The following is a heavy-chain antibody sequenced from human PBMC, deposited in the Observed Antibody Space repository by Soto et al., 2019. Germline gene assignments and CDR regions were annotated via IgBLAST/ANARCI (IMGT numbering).Heavy chain of an antibody. J-gene: IGHJ6*02. Sequence: SGPTLVNPTQTLTLTFTFSGFSLSTSGVGVGWIRQPPGKGLEWIGYIYYSGSTYYNPSLKSRVTISVDTSKNQFSLKLSSVTAADTAVYYCARDPTDLPRGYGMDVWGQGTTVTVSS. CDR3: ARDPTDLPRGYGMDV. CDR1: GFSLSTSGVG. CDR2: IYYSGST. V-gene: IGHV4-39*07.